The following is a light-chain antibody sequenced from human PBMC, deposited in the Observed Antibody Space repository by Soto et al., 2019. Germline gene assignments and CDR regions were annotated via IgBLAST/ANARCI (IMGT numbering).Light chain of an antibody. Sequence: DIQMTQSPTSLYASEGDIVTITCRASQSISSYLNWYQQKSGKAPKLLIFAASSLQSGAPSRFSGSGSGTAFTLTIRSLQPEDFATYYCQQSYSTRWKFGQGTKVDIK. J-gene: IGKJ1*01. V-gene: IGKV1-39*01. CDR2: AAS. CDR1: QSISSY. CDR3: QQSYSTRWK.